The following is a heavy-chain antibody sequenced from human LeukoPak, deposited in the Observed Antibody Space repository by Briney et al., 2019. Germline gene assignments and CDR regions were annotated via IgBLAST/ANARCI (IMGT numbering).Heavy chain of an antibody. J-gene: IGHJ4*02. CDR3: ARGPRWYGRFGY. V-gene: IGHV1-8*01. CDR2: MNPNNGNT. CDR1: GYTFTSYD. Sequence: ASVKVSCTASGYTFTSYDINWVRQATGQGLEWMGWMNPNNGNTGYAQTFQGRVTMTRNTSINTAYMELSSLRSEDTAVYFCARGPRWYGRFGYWGQGTLVIVSS. D-gene: IGHD6-13*01.